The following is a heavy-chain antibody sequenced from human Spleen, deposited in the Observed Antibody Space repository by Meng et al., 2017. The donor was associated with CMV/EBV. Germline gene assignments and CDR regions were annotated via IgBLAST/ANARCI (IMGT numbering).Heavy chain of an antibody. CDR1: GFTFSSYV. V-gene: IGHV3-23*03. CDR3: AKIGSFTYYYYGMDV. CDR2: IYSGGSAT. Sequence: GESLKISCAASGFTFSSYVMSWVRQAPGKGLEWVSVIYSGGSATYYADSMKGRFTISRDNSKNTLFLQMDSLGAEDTAVYYCAKIGSFTYYYYGMDVWGQGTTVTVSS. D-gene: IGHD1-26*01. J-gene: IGHJ6*02.